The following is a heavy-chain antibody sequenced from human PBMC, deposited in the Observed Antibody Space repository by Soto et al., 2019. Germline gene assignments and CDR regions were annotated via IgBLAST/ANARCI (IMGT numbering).Heavy chain of an antibody. Sequence: PSETLSLTCSVSGGSINSSSYFWGWVRQPPGKGLEWIASIYYSGSTYYNPSLRSRVTISVDTSKNQFSLKLSSVTAADTAVFYCARHYSSGSRNWFDPWGQGTLVTVSS. J-gene: IGHJ5*02. CDR2: IYYSGST. CDR1: GGSINSSSYF. V-gene: IGHV4-39*01. D-gene: IGHD6-19*01. CDR3: ARHYSSGSRNWFDP.